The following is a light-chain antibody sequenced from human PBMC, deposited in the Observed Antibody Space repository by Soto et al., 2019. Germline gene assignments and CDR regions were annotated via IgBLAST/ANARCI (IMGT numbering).Light chain of an antibody. CDR2: EVS. CDR3: SSYPSSSTHV. J-gene: IGLJ1*01. V-gene: IGLV2-14*01. CDR1: SSDVGGYNY. Sequence: QSALTQPASVSGSPGQSITISCAGTSSDVGGYNYVSWYQQHPGKAPKLMIYEVSNRPSGVSNRFSGSKSGNTASLTISGLQDEDEADYYCSSYPSSSTHVVGTGTKVTV.